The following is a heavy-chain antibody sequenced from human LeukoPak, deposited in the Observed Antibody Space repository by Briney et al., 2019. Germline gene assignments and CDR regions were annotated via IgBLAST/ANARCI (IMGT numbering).Heavy chain of an antibody. Sequence: ASVKVSCKASGGTFSSYAISWVRQAPGQGLEWMGGIIPILGTANYAQKFQGRVTITTDESTSTAYMELSSLRSEDTAVYYCARTLGYDFWSGLDYWGQGTLVTVSS. V-gene: IGHV1-69*05. D-gene: IGHD3-3*01. J-gene: IGHJ4*02. CDR2: IIPILGTA. CDR3: ARTLGYDFWSGLDY. CDR1: GGTFSSYA.